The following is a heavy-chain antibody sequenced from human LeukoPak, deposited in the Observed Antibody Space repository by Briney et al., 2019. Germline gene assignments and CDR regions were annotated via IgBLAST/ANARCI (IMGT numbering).Heavy chain of an antibody. D-gene: IGHD4-23*01. CDR1: GFTVSDNY. CDR2: VYSGGST. J-gene: IGHJ4*02. CDR3: ARGYSGNSFNY. Sequence: PGGSLTLSCAVSGFTVSDNYMTWVRQAPGKGLEWVSLVYSGGSTYHADSVKGRFTISRDNSKNTLYLQMNSLRAEDTAVYYCARGYSGNSFNYWGQGALVTVSS. V-gene: IGHV3-53*01.